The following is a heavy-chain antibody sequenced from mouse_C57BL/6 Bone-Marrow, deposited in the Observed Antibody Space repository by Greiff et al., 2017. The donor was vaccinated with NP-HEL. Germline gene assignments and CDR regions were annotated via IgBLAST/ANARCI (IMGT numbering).Heavy chain of an antibody. CDR3: ARGGKYAMDY. V-gene: IGHV5-17*01. Sequence: EVKLQESGGGLVKPGGSLKLSCAASGFTFSDYGMHWVRQAPEKGLEWVAYISSGSSTIYYADTVKGRFTISRDNAKNTLFLQMTSLRSEDTAMYYCARGGKYAMDYWGQGTSVTVSS. J-gene: IGHJ4*01. CDR1: GFTFSDYG. CDR2: ISSGSSTI. D-gene: IGHD6-1*01.